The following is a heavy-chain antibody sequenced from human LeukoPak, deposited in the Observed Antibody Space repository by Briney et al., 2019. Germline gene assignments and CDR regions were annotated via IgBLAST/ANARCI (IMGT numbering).Heavy chain of an antibody. CDR3: ARSYSSSWDYYYGMDV. J-gene: IGHJ6*02. V-gene: IGHV3-74*01. CDR2: INSDGSST. Sequence: PGGSLRLSCAASGFTFSSYWMHWVRHAPGKGLVWVSRINSDGSSTSYADSVKGRFTISRDNAKNTLYLQMNSLRAEDTAVYYCARSYSSSWDYYYGMDVWGQGTTVTVSS. CDR1: GFTFSSYW. D-gene: IGHD6-13*01.